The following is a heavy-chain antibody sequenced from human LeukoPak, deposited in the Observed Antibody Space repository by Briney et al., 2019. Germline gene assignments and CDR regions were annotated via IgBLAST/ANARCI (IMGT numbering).Heavy chain of an antibody. D-gene: IGHD5-12*01. V-gene: IGHV3-23*01. J-gene: IGHJ4*02. CDR1: GFTFSDYV. Sequence: GGSLRLSCTASGFTFSDYVMNWVRQAPGKGLEWVSVIGGSNGITFYVGSVKGRFTISRDNSKDTLYLQMNSLRAEDTAVYYCARNENSGWGYFDYWGQGTLVTVSS. CDR3: ARNENSGWGYFDY. CDR2: IGGSNGIT.